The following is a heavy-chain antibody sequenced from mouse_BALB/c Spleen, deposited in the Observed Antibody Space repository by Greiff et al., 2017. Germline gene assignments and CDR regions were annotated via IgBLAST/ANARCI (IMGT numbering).Heavy chain of an antibody. Sequence: VQLQQSGPGLVKPSQSLSLTCTVTGYSITSDYAWNWIRQFPGNKLEWMGYISYSGSTSYNPSLKSRISITRDTSKNQFFLQLNSVTTEDTATYYCARLRGYAMDYWGQGTSVTVSS. CDR2: ISYSGST. CDR1: GYSITSDYA. V-gene: IGHV3-2*02. CDR3: ARLRGYAMDY. D-gene: IGHD1-1*01. J-gene: IGHJ4*01.